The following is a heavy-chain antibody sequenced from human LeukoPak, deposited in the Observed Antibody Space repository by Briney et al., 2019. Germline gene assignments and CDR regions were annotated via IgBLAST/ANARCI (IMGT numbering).Heavy chain of an antibody. CDR2: IYYSGST. V-gene: IGHV4-59*01. CDR1: GGSISSYY. J-gene: IGHJ4*02. D-gene: IGHD1-26*01. CDR3: AREVGATPFTFDY. Sequence: PSETLSLTCTVSGGSISSYYWSWIRQPPGKGLEWIGYIYYSGSTNYNPSLKSRVTISVDPSKNQFSLNLSSVTAADTAVYYCAREVGATPFTFDYWGQGTLVTVSS.